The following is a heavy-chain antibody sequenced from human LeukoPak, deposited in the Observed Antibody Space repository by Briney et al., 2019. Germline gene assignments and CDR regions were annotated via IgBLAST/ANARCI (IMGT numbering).Heavy chain of an antibody. CDR1: GYTFTGYY. CDR2: INPNSGGT. CDR3: ARRRRSSSPANWFDP. J-gene: IGHJ5*02. V-gene: IGHV1-2*02. Sequence: GASVKVSCKATGYTFTGYYMHWVRQAPGQGLEWMGWINPNSGGTNYAQKFQGRVTMTRDTSISTAYMELSRLRSDDTAVYYCARRRRSSSPANWFDPWGQGTLVTVSS. D-gene: IGHD6-6*01.